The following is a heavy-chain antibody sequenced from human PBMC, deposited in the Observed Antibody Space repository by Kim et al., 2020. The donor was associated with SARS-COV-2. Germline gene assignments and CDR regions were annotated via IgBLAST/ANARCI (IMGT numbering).Heavy chain of an antibody. D-gene: IGHD2-21*02. CDR3: ARNYRAYCGGDCYSIDWFDP. CDR2: IYHSGST. V-gene: IGHV4-38-2*02. J-gene: IGHJ5*02. CDR1: GYSISSGYY. Sequence: SETLSLTCTVSGYSISSGYYWGWIRQPPGKGLEWIGSIYHSGSTYYNPSLKSRVTISVDTSKNQFSLKLSSVTAADTAVYYCARNYRAYCGGDCYSIDWFDPWGQGTLVTVSS.